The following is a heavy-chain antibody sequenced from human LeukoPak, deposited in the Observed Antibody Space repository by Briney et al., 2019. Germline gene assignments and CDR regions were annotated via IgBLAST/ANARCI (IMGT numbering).Heavy chain of an antibody. V-gene: IGHV3-23*01. CDR1: GFTFSSYA. CDR2: ISATGGST. CDR3: AKKGGDNSTPIDY. D-gene: IGHD4-23*01. Sequence: PGGSLRLSCAASGFTFSSYAMSWVRQAPGKGLEWVSAISATGGSTYYADSVKGRFTISRDNSKNTLYLQMNSLRAEDTAVYYCAKKGGDNSTPIDYWGQGTLVTVSS. J-gene: IGHJ4*02.